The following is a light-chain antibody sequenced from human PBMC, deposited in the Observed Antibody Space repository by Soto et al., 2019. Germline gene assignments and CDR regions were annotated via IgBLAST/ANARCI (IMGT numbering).Light chain of an antibody. J-gene: IGLJ1*01. V-gene: IGLV2-23*03. CDR2: EGT. CDR1: SSDVGSYNL. CDR3: CSNAGSNNV. Sequence: QSALTQPASVSGPPGQSITISCTGTSSDVGSYNLVSWYQHHPGKAPNLMIYEGTKRPSGVSNRFSGSKSGNTASLTISGLQAEDEGDYYCCSNAGSNNVFGTGTKLTV.